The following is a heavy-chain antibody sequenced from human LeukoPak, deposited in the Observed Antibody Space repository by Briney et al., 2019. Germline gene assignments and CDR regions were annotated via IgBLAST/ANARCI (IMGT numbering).Heavy chain of an antibody. CDR1: GGSFSGYY. Sequence: SETLSLTCAVYGGSFSGYYWSWIRQPPGKGLEWIGYIYYSGSTYYNPSLKSRVTISVDTSKNQFSLKLSSVTAADTAVYYCARSCSSTSCRAIDWFDPWGQGTLVTVSS. D-gene: IGHD2-2*01. CDR2: IYYSGST. CDR3: ARSCSSTSCRAIDWFDP. V-gene: IGHV4-34*09. J-gene: IGHJ5*02.